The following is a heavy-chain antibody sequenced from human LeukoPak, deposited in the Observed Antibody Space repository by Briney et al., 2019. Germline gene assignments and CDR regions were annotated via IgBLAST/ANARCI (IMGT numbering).Heavy chain of an antibody. D-gene: IGHD6-13*01. J-gene: IGHJ4*02. CDR3: AKDPYSSSWYADY. Sequence: GGSLRLSCTASGFTFGDYAMTWVRQTPGKGLEWVGFIRSKIYGGTPEYAASVKGRFTISRDDSKGIAYLQMNSLRAEDTAVYYCAKDPYSSSWYADYWGQGTLVTVSS. CDR2: IRSKIYGGTP. CDR1: GFTFGDYA. V-gene: IGHV3-49*04.